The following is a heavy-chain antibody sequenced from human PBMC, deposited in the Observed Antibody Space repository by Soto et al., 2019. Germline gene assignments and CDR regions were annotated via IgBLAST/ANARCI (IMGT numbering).Heavy chain of an antibody. CDR1: GFTFSSYA. J-gene: IGHJ4*02. V-gene: IGHV3-23*01. CDR2: ISGSGGST. CDR3: AKALCSGGSCYWTPFDY. Sequence: GGSLRLSCAASGFTFSSYAMSWVRQAPGKGLEWVSAISGSGGSTYYADSVKGRFTISRDNSKNTLYLQMNSLRAEDTAVYYCAKALCSGGSCYWTPFDYWGQGSLVIVSS. D-gene: IGHD2-15*01.